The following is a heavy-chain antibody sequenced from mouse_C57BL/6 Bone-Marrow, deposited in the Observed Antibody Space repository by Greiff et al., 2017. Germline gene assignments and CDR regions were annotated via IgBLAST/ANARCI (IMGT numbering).Heavy chain of an antibody. CDR2: IDPETGGT. J-gene: IGHJ1*03. CDR1: GYTFTDYE. CDR3: TSHGGYYGGYWYFDV. D-gene: IGHD2-3*01. V-gene: IGHV1-15*01. Sequence: QVQLQQSGAELVRPGASVTLSCKASGYTFTDYEMHWVKQTPVHGLEWIGAIDPETGGTAYNQKFKGKAILTADKSSSTAYMELRSLTSEDSAVYYCTSHGGYYGGYWYFDVWGTGTTVTVSS.